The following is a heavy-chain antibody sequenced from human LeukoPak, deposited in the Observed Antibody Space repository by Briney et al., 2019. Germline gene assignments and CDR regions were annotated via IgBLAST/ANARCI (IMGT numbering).Heavy chain of an antibody. V-gene: IGHV3-30*04. CDR2: ISYDGNNK. Sequence: GGSLRLSCAASGFTFSSYAMQWVRQAPGKGLEWVAVISYDGNNKYYADSVKGRFTISRDNSKNMMYLQMNSLRAEDTAVYYCASRYFYMDVWGKGTTVTVSS. J-gene: IGHJ6*03. CDR1: GFTFSSYA. CDR3: ASRYFYMDV.